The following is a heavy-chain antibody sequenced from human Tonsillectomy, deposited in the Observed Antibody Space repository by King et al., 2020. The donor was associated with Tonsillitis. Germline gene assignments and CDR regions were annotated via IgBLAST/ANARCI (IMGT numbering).Heavy chain of an antibody. CDR2: ISSSGSTI. CDR1: GFTFSDYY. J-gene: IGHJ4*02. CDR3: ARGRFCSSTSCYTRFLVNY. V-gene: IGHV3-11*01. D-gene: IGHD2-2*02. Sequence: VQLVESGGGLVKPGGSLRLSCAASGFTFSDYYMSWIRQAPGKGLEWVSYISSSGSTIYSADSVKGRFTISRDNAKNSLYLQMNSLIAEDTAVYYCARGRFCSSTSCYTRFLVNYWGQGTLVTVSS.